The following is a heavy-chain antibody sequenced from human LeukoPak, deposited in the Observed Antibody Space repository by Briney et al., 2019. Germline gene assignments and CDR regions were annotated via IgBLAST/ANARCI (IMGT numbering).Heavy chain of an antibody. CDR2: MNYGGST. J-gene: IGHJ5*02. CDR1: GRSIGNNDYF. Sequence: SETLSLTCTVSGRSIGNNDYFWGWIRQPPGKGLEWIGSMNYGGSTHDNPSLKSRVTISVDTSKNQVSKKLSSVTAADTAVYYCARRVPGRSGNWFDPWGQGTLVTVSS. CDR3: ARRVPGRSGNWFDP. D-gene: IGHD2-2*01. V-gene: IGHV4-39*01.